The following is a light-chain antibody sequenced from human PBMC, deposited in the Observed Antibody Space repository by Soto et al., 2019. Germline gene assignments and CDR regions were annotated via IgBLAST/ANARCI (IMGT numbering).Light chain of an antibody. CDR2: DAS. V-gene: IGKV1-5*01. J-gene: IGKJ2*01. Sequence: DIQMTQSPSTLSASVGDRVTITCRASQSISTLLAWYQQKPGKAPKLLIYDASSLENGDPARFSGSGSGTEFTRAISSLQSDEFATYYCQQYKSPPYTFGQGTRLEIK. CDR1: QSISTL. CDR3: QQYKSPPYT.